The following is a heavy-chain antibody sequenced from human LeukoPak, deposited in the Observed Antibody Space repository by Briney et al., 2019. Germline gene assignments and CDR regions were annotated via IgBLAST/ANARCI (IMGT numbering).Heavy chain of an antibody. CDR2: IYSGGST. CDR1: GFTVSSNY. J-gene: IGHJ4*02. V-gene: IGHV3-53*01. D-gene: IGHD3-10*01. CDR3: ARDKSGYVDY. Sequence: GGSLRLSCAASGFTVSSNYMSWVRQAPGKGLEWFSVIYSGGSTYYADSVKGRFTISRDNSKNTLYLQMNSLRAEDTAVYYCARDKSGYVDYWGQGTLVTVSS.